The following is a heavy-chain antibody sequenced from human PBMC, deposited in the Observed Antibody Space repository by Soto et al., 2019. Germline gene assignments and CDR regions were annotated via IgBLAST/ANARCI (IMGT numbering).Heavy chain of an antibody. D-gene: IGHD3-22*01. CDR2: IVVGSGNT. J-gene: IGHJ5*02. Sequence: ASVKVSCKASGFTFTSSAMQWVRQARGQRLEWIGWIVVGSGNTNYAQKFQGRVTITADESTSTAYMELSSLRSEDTAVYYCARDRGPSSGYYPYWFDPWGQGTLVTVSS. CDR3: ARDRGPSSGYYPYWFDP. CDR1: GFTFTSSA. V-gene: IGHV1-58*02.